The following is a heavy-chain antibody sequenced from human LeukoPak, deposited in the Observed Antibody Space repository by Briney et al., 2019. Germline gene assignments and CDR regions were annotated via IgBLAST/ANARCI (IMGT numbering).Heavy chain of an antibody. CDR3: ARENGDYAFDY. V-gene: IGHV4-31*03. CDR1: GCSISSGGYY. D-gene: IGHD4-17*01. J-gene: IGHJ4*02. Sequence: SETLSLTCTVSGCSISSGGYYWNWIRQHPGKGLEWIGYIYYSGSTYYNPSLKSRVTISVDTSKNQFSLKLSSVTAADTAVYYCARENGDYAFDYWGQGTLVTVSS. CDR2: IYYSGST.